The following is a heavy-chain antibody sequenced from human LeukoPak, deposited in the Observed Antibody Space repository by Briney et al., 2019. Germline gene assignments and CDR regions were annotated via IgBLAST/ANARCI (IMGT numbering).Heavy chain of an antibody. Sequence: SETLSLTCTVSGGSISSYYWSWIRQPPGKGLEWIGYIYYSGSTNYNPSLKSRVTISVDTSKNQFSLKLSSVTAADTAVYYCARGPYDSSGYYLDYWGQGTLVTASS. V-gene: IGHV4-59*01. D-gene: IGHD3-22*01. J-gene: IGHJ4*02. CDR1: GGSISSYY. CDR3: ARGPYDSSGYYLDY. CDR2: IYYSGST.